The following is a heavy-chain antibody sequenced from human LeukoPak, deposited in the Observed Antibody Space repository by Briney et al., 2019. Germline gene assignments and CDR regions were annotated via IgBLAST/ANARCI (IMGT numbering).Heavy chain of an antibody. V-gene: IGHV4-4*07. CDR1: GGSISSYY. Sequence: SETLSLTCTVSGGSISSYYWSWIRQPAGKGLEWIGRIYTSGSTNYNPSLKSRVTISVDTSKNQFSLKLSSVTAADTAVYYCARGPTYYDILTGYYITDAFDIWGQGTMDTVSS. J-gene: IGHJ3*02. CDR3: ARGPTYYDILTGYYITDAFDI. CDR2: IYTSGST. D-gene: IGHD3-9*01.